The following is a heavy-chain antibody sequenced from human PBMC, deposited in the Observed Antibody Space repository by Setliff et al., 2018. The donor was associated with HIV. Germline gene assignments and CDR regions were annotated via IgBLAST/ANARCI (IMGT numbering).Heavy chain of an antibody. V-gene: IGHV3-33*01. J-gene: IGHJ6*03. CDR2: IWYNGILQ. CDR1: GFNFRNYG. Sequence: GGSLRLSCEASGFNFRNYGMHWVRQAPGRGLEWVAVIWYNGILQYYLDSVKGRFTVSRDNSKNTVYLQMNSLRAGDTAVYYCARDQIYYDSGSYPFYMDVWGKGTTVTVSS. D-gene: IGHD3-22*01. CDR3: ARDQIYYDSGSYPFYMDV.